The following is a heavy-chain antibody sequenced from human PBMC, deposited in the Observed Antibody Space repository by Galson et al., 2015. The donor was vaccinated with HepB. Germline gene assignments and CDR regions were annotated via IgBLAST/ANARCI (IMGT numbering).Heavy chain of an antibody. CDR3: AKDLRDSSGWGHFFDY. V-gene: IGHV3-23*01. D-gene: IGHD6-19*01. Sequence: SLRLSCAASGFTFSSYAMSWVRQAPGKGLEWVSAISGSGGSTYYADSVKGRFAISRDNSKNTLYLQMTSPRAEDTAVYYCAKDLRDSSGWGHFFDYWGQGTLVTVSS. J-gene: IGHJ4*02. CDR2: ISGSGGST. CDR1: GFTFSSYA.